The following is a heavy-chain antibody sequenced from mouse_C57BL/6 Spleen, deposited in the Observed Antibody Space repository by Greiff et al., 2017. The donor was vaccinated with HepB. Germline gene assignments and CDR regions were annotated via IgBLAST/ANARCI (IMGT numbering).Heavy chain of an antibody. J-gene: IGHJ2*01. D-gene: IGHD2-3*01. V-gene: IGHV1-26*01. CDR3: ARSDVYYGGDYFDY. Sequence: EVQLQQSGPELVKPGASVKISCKASGYTFTDYYMNWVKQSHGKSLEWIGDINPNNGGTSYNQKFKGKATLTVDKSSSTAYMELRSLTSEDSAVYYCARSDVYYGGDYFDYWGQGTTLTVSS. CDR1: GYTFTDYY. CDR2: INPNNGGT.